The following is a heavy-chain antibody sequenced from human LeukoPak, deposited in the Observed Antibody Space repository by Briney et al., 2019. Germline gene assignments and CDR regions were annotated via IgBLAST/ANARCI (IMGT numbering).Heavy chain of an antibody. CDR3: VRSGGGYTSGWYVNF. V-gene: IGHV5-51*01. D-gene: IGHD6-19*01. CDR1: GYTFNTYW. CDR2: IYPSDSDT. Sequence: RGESLKISCKGSGYTFNTYWIGWVRQMPGKGLEWMGLIYPSDSDTRYSPSFQGQVTISADKSISTAYLRWSSLKASDTAMYYCVRSGGGYTSGWYVNFWGQGTLVTVSS. J-gene: IGHJ4*02.